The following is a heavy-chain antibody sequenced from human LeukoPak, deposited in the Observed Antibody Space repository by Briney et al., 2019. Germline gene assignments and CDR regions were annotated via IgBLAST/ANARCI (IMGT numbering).Heavy chain of an antibody. V-gene: IGHV3-64D*06. D-gene: IGHD2-2*01. CDR1: GFTFSSYA. J-gene: IGHJ4*02. Sequence: GGSLRLSCSASGFTFSSYAMRWVRQAPGKGLEYVSAISSNGGSTYYADSVKGRFTISRDNSKNTLYLQMSSLRAEDTAVYYCVNTGSIVVVPAAMSFDYWGQGTLVTVSS. CDR2: ISSNGGST. CDR3: VNTGSIVVVPAAMSFDY.